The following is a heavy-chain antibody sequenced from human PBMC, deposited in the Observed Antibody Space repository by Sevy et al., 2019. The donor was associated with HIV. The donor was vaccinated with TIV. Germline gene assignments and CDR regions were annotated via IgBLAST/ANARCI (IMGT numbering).Heavy chain of an antibody. Sequence: ASVKVSCKASGYTFTGYCMHWVRQAPGEGLEWMGRINPNSGGTDYAQKFQGRVTMTRDTSISIAYMELSRLRSDDTAVYFCAKDRWGKAAAGTGVFDYWGQGALVTVSS. V-gene: IGHV1-2*06. D-gene: IGHD6-13*01. CDR1: GYTFTGYC. CDR2: INPNSGGT. J-gene: IGHJ4*02. CDR3: AKDRWGKAAAGTGVFDY.